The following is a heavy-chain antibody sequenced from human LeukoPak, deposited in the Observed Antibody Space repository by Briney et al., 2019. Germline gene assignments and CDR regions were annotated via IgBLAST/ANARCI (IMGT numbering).Heavy chain of an antibody. J-gene: IGHJ4*02. CDR2: IFPIFGTA. CDR3: ARGAVIAVAGNNYFDY. D-gene: IGHD6-19*01. CDR1: GGSFSSYA. Sequence: SVKVSCKASGGSFSSYAISWVRHTPGQGLEWMGGIFPIFGTANYAQKFQGRVTITADESTSTAYMELSSLRSEDTAVYYCARGAVIAVAGNNYFDYWGQGTLVTVSS. V-gene: IGHV1-69*01.